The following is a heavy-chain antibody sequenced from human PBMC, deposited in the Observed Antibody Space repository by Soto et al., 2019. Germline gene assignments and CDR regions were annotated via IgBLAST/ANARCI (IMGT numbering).Heavy chain of an antibody. Sequence: QIQLVQSGAEVKKPGASVKVSCKASGYNFFDYGVSWVRQAPGQGLEWMGWVSPQSGNTDYARKVQGRVTMTTDISPSTAYMELRGLISDDTGVYYCERCRTVSSIGPLLVWGQGTLVSVSS. V-gene: IGHV1-18*01. CDR1: GYNFFDYG. J-gene: IGHJ1*01. D-gene: IGHD1-1*01. CDR3: ERCRTVSSIGPLLV. CDR2: VSPQSGNT.